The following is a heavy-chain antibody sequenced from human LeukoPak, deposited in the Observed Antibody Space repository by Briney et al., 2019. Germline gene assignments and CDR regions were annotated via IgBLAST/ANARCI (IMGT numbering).Heavy chain of an antibody. CDR1: GYTFTGYY. V-gene: IGHV1-2*02. CDR2: INPNSGGT. J-gene: IGHJ3*02. CDR3: ARQFYSGSYYGANDAFDI. Sequence: GASVKVSCKASGYTFTGYYMHWVRQAPGQGLEWMGWINPNSGGTNYAQKFQGRVTMTRDTSISTAYMELSRLRSDDTAVYYCARQFYSGSYYGANDAFDIWGQGTMVTVSS. D-gene: IGHD1-26*01.